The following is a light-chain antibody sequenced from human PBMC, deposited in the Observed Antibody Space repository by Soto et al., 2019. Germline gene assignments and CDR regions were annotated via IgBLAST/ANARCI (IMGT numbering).Light chain of an antibody. J-gene: IGLJ1*01. CDR1: SSDVGGYNY. Sequence: QSALTQPASVSGSPGQSITISCTGTSSDVGGYNYVSWYQQHPGKAPKPMIYDVSNRPSGVSNRFSGSKSGNTASLTISGLQAEDEADYYCSSYTSSSTHYVFGTGTKLTV. CDR3: SSYTSSSTHYV. CDR2: DVS. V-gene: IGLV2-14*01.